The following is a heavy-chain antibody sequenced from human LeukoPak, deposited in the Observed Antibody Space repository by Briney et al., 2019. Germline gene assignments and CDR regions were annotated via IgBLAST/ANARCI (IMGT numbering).Heavy chain of an antibody. CDR2: IYYTGST. D-gene: IGHD6-19*01. J-gene: IGHJ4*02. CDR3: ARRKPVAGAVFDF. CDR1: GASIMRNF. Sequence: PSPARTVVGASIMRNFSGWVRHPPRKGLGWIGYIYYTGSTNYNPSLKSRLTISVDASKSQFSLKLSSVTASDTAVYYCARRKPVAGAVFDFWGQGTLVTVSS. V-gene: IGHV4-59*08.